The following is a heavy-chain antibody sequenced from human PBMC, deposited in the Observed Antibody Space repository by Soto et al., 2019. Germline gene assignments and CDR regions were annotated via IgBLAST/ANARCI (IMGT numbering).Heavy chain of an antibody. CDR3: ARSLARGVIGWFDP. V-gene: IGHV4-39*02. Sequence: PSETLSLTCTVSGGSISSGTYYWGWIRQPPGKGLEWIGSLYYTGRTYYSPSLKSRVTISVDTSKNHFSLNLTSVTAADTAVYYCARSLARGVIGWFDPWGRGTLVTVSS. CDR1: GGSISSGTYY. CDR2: LYYTGRT. D-gene: IGHD3-10*01. J-gene: IGHJ5*02.